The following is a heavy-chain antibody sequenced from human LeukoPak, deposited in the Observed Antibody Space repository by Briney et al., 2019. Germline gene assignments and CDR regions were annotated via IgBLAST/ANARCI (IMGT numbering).Heavy chain of an antibody. CDR3: AELGITMIGGV. CDR1: GFTFSSYE. CDR2: ISSSGSTI. D-gene: IGHD3-10*02. J-gene: IGHJ6*04. V-gene: IGHV3-48*03. Sequence: GGSLRLSCAASGFTFSSYEMNWVRQAPGKGLEWVSYISSSGSTIYYADSVKGRFTISRDNAKKSRYLQMNSLRAEDTAVYYCAELGITMIGGVWGKGTTVTISS.